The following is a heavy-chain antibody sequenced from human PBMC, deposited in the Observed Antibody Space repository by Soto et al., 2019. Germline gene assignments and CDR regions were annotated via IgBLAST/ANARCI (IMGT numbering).Heavy chain of an antibody. CDR3: AKGGSGSYSNAFDI. D-gene: IGHD3-10*01. CDR1: GGSMSSSSYY. CDR2: IYYSGST. V-gene: IGHV4-39*01. J-gene: IGHJ3*02. Sequence: SETLSLTCTVSGGSMSSSSYYWGWIRQPPGKGLEWIGSIYYSGSTYYNPSLKSRVTISVDTSKNQFSLKLSSVTAADTAVYYCAKGGSGSYSNAFDIWGQGTMVTVSS.